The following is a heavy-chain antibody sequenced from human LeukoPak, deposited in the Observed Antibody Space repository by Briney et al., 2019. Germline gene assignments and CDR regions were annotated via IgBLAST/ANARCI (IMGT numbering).Heavy chain of an antibody. J-gene: IGHJ4*02. CDR3: ARYSNSSPLDY. D-gene: IGHD6-6*01. Sequence: SETLSLTCAVYGGSFSGYYWSWIRQPPGKGLEWIGEIDHSGSTNYNPSLKSRVTISVDTSKNQFSLKLSSVTAADTAVYYCARYSNSSPLDYWGQGTQVTVSS. CDR1: GGSFSGYY. V-gene: IGHV4-34*01. CDR2: IDHSGST.